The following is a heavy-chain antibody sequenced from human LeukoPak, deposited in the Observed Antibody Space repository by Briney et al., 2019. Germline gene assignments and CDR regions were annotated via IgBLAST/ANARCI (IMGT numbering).Heavy chain of an antibody. D-gene: IGHD3-16*01. CDR1: GFTFSNFG. CDR3: ARGGHSSFDY. V-gene: IGHV3-74*01. J-gene: IGHJ4*02. Sequence: PGGCMRLSCAASGFTFSNFGLHWVRLAPGKGLEWVSRITSDGSNINYADSVQGRFTISRDNAKNTLYLQMNSLRAEDTAVYYCARGGHSSFDYWGQGALVTVSS. CDR2: ITSDGSNI.